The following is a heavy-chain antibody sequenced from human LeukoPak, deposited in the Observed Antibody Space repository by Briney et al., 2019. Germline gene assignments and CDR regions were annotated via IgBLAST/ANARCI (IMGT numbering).Heavy chain of an antibody. V-gene: IGHV3-11*01. CDR2: ISSIGVTI. J-gene: IGHJ4*02. Sequence: AGGSLRLSCAASGFTFSDYYMSWIRQAPGKGLEWVSYISSIGVTIYYADSVKGRFTISRDNAKYSLYLQMNSLRAEDTAVYYCASSGSYGGPVYYFDYWGQGTLVTVSS. D-gene: IGHD1-26*01. CDR1: GFTFSDYY. CDR3: ASSGSYGGPVYYFDY.